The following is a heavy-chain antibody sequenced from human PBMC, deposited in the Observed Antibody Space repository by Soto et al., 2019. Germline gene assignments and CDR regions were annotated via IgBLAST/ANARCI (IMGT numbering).Heavy chain of an antibody. CDR3: ARDRDYGDYYFDY. D-gene: IGHD4-17*01. Sequence: GASVKVSCTASGYTFTSYGIPWVRQAPGQGLEWMGWINPNSGGTNYAQKFQGWVTMTRDTSISTAYMELSRLRSDDTAVYYCARDRDYGDYYFDYWGQGTLVTVSS. V-gene: IGHV1-2*04. J-gene: IGHJ4*02. CDR1: GYTFTSYG. CDR2: INPNSGGT.